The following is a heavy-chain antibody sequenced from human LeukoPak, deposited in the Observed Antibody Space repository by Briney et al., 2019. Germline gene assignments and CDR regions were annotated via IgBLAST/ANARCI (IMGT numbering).Heavy chain of an antibody. CDR2: IFPGDSDT. J-gene: IGHJ3*02. CDR3: ARLRSGSYSFDI. D-gene: IGHD1-26*01. CDR1: GYSFTDYW. Sequence: GESLKISCEGSGYSFTDYWIGWVRQIPGKGLEWMGMIFPGDSDTRYSPSFQGQVTISADKSISTAYLQWSSLKASDTAMYYCARLRSGSYSFDIWGQGTMVTVSS. V-gene: IGHV5-51*01.